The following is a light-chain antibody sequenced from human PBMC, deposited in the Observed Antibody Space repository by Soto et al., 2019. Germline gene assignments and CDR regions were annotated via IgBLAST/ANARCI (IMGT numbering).Light chain of an antibody. Sequence: EIVMTQSPATMSVSPGEGATLSCRASLTVFTNLAWYQQKPGQAPRLLIYGASTRATGTPARFSGSGSGTEFTLNISSLQSEDFALYYCQQYNHWPPYTFGQGTKLQSK. CDR2: GAS. CDR1: LTVFTN. J-gene: IGKJ2*01. CDR3: QQYNHWPPYT. V-gene: IGKV3-15*01.